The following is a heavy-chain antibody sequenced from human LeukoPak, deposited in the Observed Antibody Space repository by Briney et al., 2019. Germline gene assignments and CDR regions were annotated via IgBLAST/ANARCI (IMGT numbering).Heavy chain of an antibody. CDR3: ARESAPYYYGMDV. J-gene: IGHJ6*02. Sequence: PGGSLRLSCAASGFTFSSYGMHWVRQAPGKGLEWVAVIWYDGSNKYYADSVEGRFTISRDSSKNTLYLQMNSLRAEDTAVYYCARESAPYYYGMDVWGQGTTVTVSS. D-gene: IGHD6-25*01. CDR1: GFTFSSYG. CDR2: IWYDGSNK. V-gene: IGHV3-33*01.